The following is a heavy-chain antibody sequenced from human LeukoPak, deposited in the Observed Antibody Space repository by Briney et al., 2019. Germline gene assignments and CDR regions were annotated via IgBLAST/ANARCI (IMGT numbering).Heavy chain of an antibody. J-gene: IGHJ4*02. Sequence: HTGGSLRLSCAASGFTFSDYAMSWVRQAPGKGLEWVSAISGSGATYYADSVKGRFTISRDNSKNTLYLLMNSLRAEDTAGYYCAKMPGISMILRYFDYWGQGTLVTVSS. CDR3: AKMPGISMILRYFDY. CDR1: GFTFSDYA. D-gene: IGHD3-22*01. V-gene: IGHV3-23*01. CDR2: ISGSGAT.